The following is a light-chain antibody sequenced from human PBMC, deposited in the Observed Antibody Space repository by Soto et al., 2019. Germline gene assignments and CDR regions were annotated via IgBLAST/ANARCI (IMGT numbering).Light chain of an antibody. CDR1: QTISNM. Sequence: EIVLTQSPGTLSLSPGERATLSCRANQTISNMLASYQQKPGQAPRLLIYAASTRATGIPARFSGSGSGTEFTLTISSLQSEDFAVYYCQQYNNWPLTFGQGTRLEIK. V-gene: IGKV3-15*01. J-gene: IGKJ5*01. CDR2: AAS. CDR3: QQYNNWPLT.